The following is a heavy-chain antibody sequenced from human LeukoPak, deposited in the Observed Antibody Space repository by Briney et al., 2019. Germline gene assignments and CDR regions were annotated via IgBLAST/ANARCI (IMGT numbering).Heavy chain of an antibody. V-gene: IGHV1-69*04. CDR3: ARAPSRDSSGPYGMDV. J-gene: IGHJ6*02. Sequence: SVKVSCKASGGTFSSYAISWVRQAPGQGLEWMGRIIPIFGIANYAQKFQGRVTITADKSTNTAYMELSSLRSEDTAVYYCARAPSRDSSGPYGMDVWGQGTTVTVSS. D-gene: IGHD3-22*01. CDR1: GGTFSSYA. CDR2: IIPIFGIA.